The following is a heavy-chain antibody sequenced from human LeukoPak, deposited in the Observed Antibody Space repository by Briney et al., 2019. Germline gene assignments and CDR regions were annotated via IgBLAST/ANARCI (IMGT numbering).Heavy chain of an antibody. CDR2: IYYSGST. CDR1: GGSISSSSYY. CDR3: ARVRPAAYDSSGSFDY. D-gene: IGHD3-22*01. J-gene: IGHJ4*02. Sequence: SETLSLTCTVSGGSISSSSYYWGWIRQPPGKGLEWIGSIYYSGSTYYNPSLKSRVTISVDTSKNQFSLKLSSVTAADTAVYYCARVRPAAYDSSGSFDYWGQGTLVTVSS. V-gene: IGHV4-39*07.